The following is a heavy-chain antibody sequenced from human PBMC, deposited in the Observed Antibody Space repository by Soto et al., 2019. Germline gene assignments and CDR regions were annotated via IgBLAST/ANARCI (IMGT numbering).Heavy chain of an antibody. CDR3: AREEMAAAGMRAWNNFDY. Sequence: QVQLVESGGGVVQPGRSLRLSCAASGFTFSSYGMHWVRQAPGKGLEWVAVIWYDGSNKYYADSVKGRFTISRDNSKNTLYLQMNSLRAEDTAVYYCAREEMAAAGMRAWNNFDYWGQGTLVTVSS. J-gene: IGHJ4*02. V-gene: IGHV3-33*01. D-gene: IGHD6-13*01. CDR1: GFTFSSYG. CDR2: IWYDGSNK.